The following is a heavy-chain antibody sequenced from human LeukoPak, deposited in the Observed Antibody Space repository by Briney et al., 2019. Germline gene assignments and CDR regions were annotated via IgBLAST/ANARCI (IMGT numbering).Heavy chain of an antibody. CDR2: ISHDGSNT. D-gene: IGHD2-2*01. V-gene: IGHV3-30-3*01. CDR1: GFTFRSYA. CDR3: ARPYCSSSSCNPYYYWFMDV. Sequence: GGSLRLSCAASGFTFRSYAMHWVRQAPGKGLEWVAVISHDGSNTYYTDSLKGRFTISRGDSKNTLYLQMNSLRGEDTAVYYCARPYCSSSSCNPYYYWFMDVWGKGTTVTVSS. J-gene: IGHJ6*03.